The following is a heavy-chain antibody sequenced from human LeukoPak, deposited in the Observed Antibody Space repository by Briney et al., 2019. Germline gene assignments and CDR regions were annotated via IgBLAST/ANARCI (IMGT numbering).Heavy chain of an antibody. CDR3: ARDAMPSTMIVEPPGAFDI. CDR1: GFTFSSYW. Sequence: GGSLRLSCAASGFTFSSYWMHWVRQAPGKGLVWVSRINSDGSSTSYADSVKGRFTISRDNAKNTLYLQMNSLRAEDTAVYYCARDAMPSTMIVEPPGAFDIWGQGTMVTVSS. D-gene: IGHD3-22*01. CDR2: INSDGSST. J-gene: IGHJ3*02. V-gene: IGHV3-74*01.